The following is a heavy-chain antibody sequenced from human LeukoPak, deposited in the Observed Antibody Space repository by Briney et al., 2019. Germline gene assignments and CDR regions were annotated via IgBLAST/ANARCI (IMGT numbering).Heavy chain of an antibody. Sequence: GGSLRLSCAASGFTFSSYGMHWVRQAPGKGLEWVSAISAGGGNTYYADSVQGRFSISRDNSKNTLYLQMNSLRAEDTAVYFCARVRNLNSVAGTVDYWGQGTLVTVSS. J-gene: IGHJ4*02. V-gene: IGHV3-23*01. CDR3: ARVRNLNSVAGTVDY. D-gene: IGHD6-19*01. CDR2: ISAGGGNT. CDR1: GFTFSSYG.